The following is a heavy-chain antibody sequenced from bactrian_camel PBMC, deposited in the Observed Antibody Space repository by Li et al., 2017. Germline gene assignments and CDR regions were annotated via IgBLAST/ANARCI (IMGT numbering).Heavy chain of an antibody. CDR1: GFVYTGYC. CDR2: MFTSGNAI. V-gene: IGHV3S1*01. CDR3: ARGVTSVIGCHDKYESYY. Sequence: HVQLVESGGGSVQAGGSLRLSCERSGFVYTGYCISWFRQAPGKERERVASMFTSGNAIDYADSVKGRFTISLDRSKNTLFLQMNSLKPEDTALYYCARGVTSVIGCHDKYESYYWGQGTQVTVS. J-gene: IGHJ4*01. D-gene: IGHD3*01.